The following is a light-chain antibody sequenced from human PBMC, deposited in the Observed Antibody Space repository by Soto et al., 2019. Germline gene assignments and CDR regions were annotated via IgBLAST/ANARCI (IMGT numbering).Light chain of an antibody. CDR2: GAS. CDR3: QQYNDWPPRWT. J-gene: IGKJ1*01. V-gene: IGKV3-15*01. CDR1: QSVSFN. Sequence: EIVMTQSPATLPVSPGERATLSCRASQSVSFNLAWYQQKPGQPPRLLIYGASTRATGIPARFSGGGSGTEFTLTISSLQSEDFALYYCQQYNDWPPRWTFGQGTRVDTK.